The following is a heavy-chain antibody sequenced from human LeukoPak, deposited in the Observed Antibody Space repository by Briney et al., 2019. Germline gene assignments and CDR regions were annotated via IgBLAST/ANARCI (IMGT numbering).Heavy chain of an antibody. CDR1: GGSISSYY. D-gene: IGHD4-11*01. V-gene: IGHV4-59*01. CDR3: ARHNYVLRFDY. Sequence: PSETLSLTCTVFGGSISSYYWSWIRQPPGKGLEWIGYIYYSGSTNYNPSLKSRVTISVDTSKNQFSLKLSSVTAADTAVYYCARHNYVLRFDYWGQGTLVTVSS. J-gene: IGHJ4*02. CDR2: IYYSGST.